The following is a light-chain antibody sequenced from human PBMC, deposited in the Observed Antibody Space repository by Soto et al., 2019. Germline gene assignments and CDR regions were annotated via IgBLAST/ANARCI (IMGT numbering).Light chain of an antibody. V-gene: IGLV1-44*01. CDR2: SNT. J-gene: IGLJ2*01. CDR1: TSNIGSNA. CDR3: ATWDDSLNVWI. Sequence: QSVLTQLPSASAPPGQRVTISCSGSTSNIGSNAVNWYQQLPGTAPKLLIYSNTQRPSGVPDRITGSKSGTSASLAISGLQSEDESTYYCATWDDSLNVWIFGGGTKLTVL.